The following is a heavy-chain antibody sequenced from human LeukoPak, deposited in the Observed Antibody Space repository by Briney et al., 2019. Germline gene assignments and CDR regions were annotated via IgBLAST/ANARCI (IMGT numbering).Heavy chain of an antibody. CDR1: GYSFTSYW. V-gene: IGHV5-10-1*01. CDR3: ASSSGILTGYYIGPVDY. D-gene: IGHD3-9*01. Sequence: GESLKISCKGSGYSFTSYWISWVRQMPGKGLEWMGRIDPSDSYTNYSPSFQGRVTISADKSISTAYLQWSSLKASDTAMYYCASSSGILTGYYIGPVDYWGQGTLVTVSS. J-gene: IGHJ4*02. CDR2: IDPSDSYT.